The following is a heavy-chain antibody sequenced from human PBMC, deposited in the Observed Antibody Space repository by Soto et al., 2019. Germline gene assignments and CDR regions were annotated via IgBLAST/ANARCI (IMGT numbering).Heavy chain of an antibody. CDR2: INPNSVGT. CDR3: ARDKSTSYYDVWSGYYSPDSYHAFDI. D-gene: IGHD3-3*01. CDR1: GYTFTGYY. J-gene: IGHJ3*02. Sequence: QVQLVQSGAEVKKPGASVKVSCKASGYTFTGYYLHWVRQAPGQGLEWMGWINPNSVGTNYAQKFQGWDTTTRDTSISTAYLALSRLRFDDTAVDYCARDKSTSYYDVWSGYYSPDSYHAFDIWGQGTMVTVSS. V-gene: IGHV1-2*04.